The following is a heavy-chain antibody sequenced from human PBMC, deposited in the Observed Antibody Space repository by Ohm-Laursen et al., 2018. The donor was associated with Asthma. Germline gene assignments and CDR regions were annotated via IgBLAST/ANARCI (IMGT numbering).Heavy chain of an antibody. J-gene: IGHJ5*02. V-gene: IGHV1-46*01. D-gene: IGHD2-15*01. CDR2: INPSGGST. Sequence: ASVKVSCKASGYTFTSYYMHWVRQAPGQGLEWMGIINPSGGSTSYAQKFQGRVTMTEDTSTDTAYMELSSLRSEDTAVYYCATDRYCSGGSCYPFGFDPWGQGTLVTVSS. CDR3: ATDRYCSGGSCYPFGFDP. CDR1: GYTFTSYY.